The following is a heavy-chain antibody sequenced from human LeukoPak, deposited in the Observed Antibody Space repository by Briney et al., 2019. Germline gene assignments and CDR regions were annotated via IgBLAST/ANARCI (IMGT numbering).Heavy chain of an antibody. J-gene: IGHJ4*02. Sequence: GGSLRLSCAASGFTFSSYAMSWVRQAPGKGLEWVSAVSGSGDSTYYAGSVKGRFTISRDSSKSTLYLQMNSLRAEDTAIYYCAKEVGVAATHTRGDFDYWGQGTLVTVSS. CDR2: VSGSGDST. V-gene: IGHV3-23*01. CDR3: AKEVGVAATHTRGDFDY. D-gene: IGHD6-13*01. CDR1: GFTFSSYA.